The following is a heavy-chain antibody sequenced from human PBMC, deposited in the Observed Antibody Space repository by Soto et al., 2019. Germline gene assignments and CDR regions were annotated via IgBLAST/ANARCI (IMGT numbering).Heavy chain of an antibody. Sequence: SETLSLTCTVSGGSISSGDYCWSWIRQPPGKGLEWIGYIYYSGSTYYNPSLKSRVTISVDTSKNQFSLKLSSVTAADTAVYYCARDWTTYYYDSSGYYYARYYYYGMDVWGQGTTVTVSS. J-gene: IGHJ6*02. D-gene: IGHD3-22*01. CDR2: IYYSGST. CDR3: ARDWTTYYYDSSGYYYARYYYYGMDV. V-gene: IGHV4-30-4*01. CDR1: GGSISSGDYC.